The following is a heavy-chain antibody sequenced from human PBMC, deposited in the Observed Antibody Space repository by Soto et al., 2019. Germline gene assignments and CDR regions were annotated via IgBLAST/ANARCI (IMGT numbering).Heavy chain of an antibody. D-gene: IGHD4-4*01. CDR2: IYYSGST. V-gene: IGHV4-39*01. J-gene: IGHJ6*02. CDR1: GGSISSSSYY. Sequence: PSETLSLTCTVSGGSISSSSYYWGWIRQPPGKGLEWIGSIYYSGSTYYNPSLKSRVTISVDTSKNQFSLKLSSVTAADTAVYYCARQQVTTTPEGDYYYYGMDVWGQGTTVTVSS. CDR3: ARQQVTTTPEGDYYYYGMDV.